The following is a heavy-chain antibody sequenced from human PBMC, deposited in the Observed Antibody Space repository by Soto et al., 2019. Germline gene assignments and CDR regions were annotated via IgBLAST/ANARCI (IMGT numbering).Heavy chain of an antibody. CDR1: GYTFTNYA. J-gene: IGHJ4*02. D-gene: IGHD3-10*01. Sequence: GASVKVSCKATGYTFTNYAMTWVRQAPGQGLEWTGWISVYNGNTNYAQKLQGRVTMTTDTSTSTAYMELTGLKSDDTAVYYCARGFGSLAYWGQGTPVTLSA. CDR3: ARGFGSLAY. V-gene: IGHV1-18*01. CDR2: ISVYNGNT.